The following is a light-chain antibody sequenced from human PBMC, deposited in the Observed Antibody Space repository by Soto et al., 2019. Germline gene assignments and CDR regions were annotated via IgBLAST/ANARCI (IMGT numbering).Light chain of an antibody. J-gene: IGKJ5*01. CDR1: QSVSSN. V-gene: IGKV3-20*01. CDR2: GAS. CDR3: QQYGRSPIT. Sequence: EIVLTHSRGTLSLSPGESATLSCRASQSVSSNLAWYQQKPGQAPRLLIYGASTRATGIPDRFSGSGSGTDFTLTISRLEPEDFAVYYCQQYGRSPITFGQGTRLEI.